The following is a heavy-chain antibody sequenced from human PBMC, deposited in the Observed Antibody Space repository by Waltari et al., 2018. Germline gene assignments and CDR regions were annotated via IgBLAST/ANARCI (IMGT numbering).Heavy chain of an antibody. J-gene: IGHJ6*02. Sequence: EVQLVESGGDLIQPGGSLRLSCAVSGLTFGIYSMNWVRQVPGKGLEWVSYISSTSGSMYYADSVKGRFTISRDNTRKSVYLQMNSLRVEDSAVYYCASGQDGTSFVLSFWGQGTKVTVSS. V-gene: IGHV3-48*01. CDR2: ISSTSGSM. CDR3: ASGQDGTSFVLSF. CDR1: GLTFGIYS. D-gene: IGHD3-16*01.